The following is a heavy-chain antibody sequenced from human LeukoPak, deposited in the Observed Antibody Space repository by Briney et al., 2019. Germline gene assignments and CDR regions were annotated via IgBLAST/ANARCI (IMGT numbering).Heavy chain of an antibody. D-gene: IGHD3-10*01. J-gene: IGHJ2*01. CDR1: GGSFSGYY. CDR3: ARHGFDPVQNVAHWYFDL. Sequence: SETLSLTCAVYGGSFSGYYWSWIRQPPGKGLEWIGEINHSGSTNYNPSLKSRVTIGTSKNEISLNLTSVTAADTAVYYCARHGFDPVQNVAHWYFDLWGRGTLVTVSS. CDR2: INHSGST. V-gene: IGHV4-34*01.